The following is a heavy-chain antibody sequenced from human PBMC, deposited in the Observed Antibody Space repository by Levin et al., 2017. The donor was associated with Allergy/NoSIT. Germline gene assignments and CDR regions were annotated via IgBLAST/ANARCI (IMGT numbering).Heavy chain of an antibody. V-gene: IGHV4-39*01. CDR2: IYYSGST. D-gene: IGHD6-13*01. CDR3: ARSGLETKYSSSWDSSSI. J-gene: IGHJ4*02. CDR1: GDSISGSSYY. Sequence: SETLSLTCTVSGDSISGSSYYWGWIRQPPGKGLEWIGTIYYSGSTYYNPSLKSRVTISVDTSKNQFSLKLSSVTAADTAVYYCARSGLETKYSSSWDSSSIWGQGTLVTVSS.